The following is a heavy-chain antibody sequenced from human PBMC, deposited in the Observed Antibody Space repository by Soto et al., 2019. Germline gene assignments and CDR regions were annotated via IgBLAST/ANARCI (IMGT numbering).Heavy chain of an antibody. CDR2: INPNSGGT. J-gene: IGHJ4*02. D-gene: IGHD3-22*01. CDR3: ARDLAYYVSSGQTDY. Sequence: QVQLVQSGAEVKKPGASVKVSCKASGYTFTGYYMHWVRQAPGQGLEWMGWINPNSGGTNYAQKFLGRVTMTRDTAISTAYMELSRLRSDDTAVYYCARDLAYYVSSGQTDYWGQGTLVTVSS. V-gene: IGHV1-2*02. CDR1: GYTFTGYY.